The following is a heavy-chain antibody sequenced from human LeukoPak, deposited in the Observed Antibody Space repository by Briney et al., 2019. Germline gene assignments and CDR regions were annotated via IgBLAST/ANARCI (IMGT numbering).Heavy chain of an antibody. CDR2: ISDIGSI. CDR1: GGSFSGYY. D-gene: IGHD2/OR15-2a*01. J-gene: IGHJ4*02. Sequence: PSETLSLTCAVYGGSFSGYYWSWIWQPPGKGLEWIAYISDIGSINYNPSLKSRVTISLDTSKNQLSLKLRSVTAADTAVYCCAGHHPRNTVDFWGQGTLVTVSS. CDR3: AGHHPRNTVDF. V-gene: IGHV4-59*08.